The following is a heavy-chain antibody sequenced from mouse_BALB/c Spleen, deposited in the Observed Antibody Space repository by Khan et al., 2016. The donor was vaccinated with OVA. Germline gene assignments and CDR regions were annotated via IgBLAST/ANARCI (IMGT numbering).Heavy chain of an antibody. V-gene: IGHV3-2*02. CDR2: ISYSGST. Sequence: VQLQQSGPGLVKPSQSLSLTCTVTGYSITSDYAWNWIRQFPGNKLEWMGYISYSGSTSYNPSLKSRISITRDTSKNQFFLQLNSVTTEDTATYYCARWGGYYYAMDYWGQGPSVTVSS. J-gene: IGHJ4*01. CDR3: ARWGGYYYAMDY. D-gene: IGHD2-2*01. CDR1: GYSITSDYA.